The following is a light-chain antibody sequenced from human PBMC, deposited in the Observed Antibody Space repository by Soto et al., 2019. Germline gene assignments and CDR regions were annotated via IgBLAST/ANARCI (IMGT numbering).Light chain of an antibody. J-gene: IGLJ1*01. CDR1: SSDVGGHNY. V-gene: IGLV2-14*03. CDR3: YSLRSSSTLYV. CDR2: DVN. Sequence: QSALTQPASVSGSPGQSITISCAGTSSDVGGHNYVSWYQQHPGKAPKLIIYDVNNRPSGVSNRFSGSKSGNTASLTISGLQAEDEADYFCYSLRSSSTLYVFGTGTKLTVL.